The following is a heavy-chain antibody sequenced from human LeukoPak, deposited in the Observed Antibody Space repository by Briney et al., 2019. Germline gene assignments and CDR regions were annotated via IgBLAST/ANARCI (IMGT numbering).Heavy chain of an antibody. D-gene: IGHD6-13*01. CDR2: INQDGSKK. V-gene: IGHV3-7*01. J-gene: IGHJ4*02. CDR3: ARSIGAAESC. Sequence: GGSLRLSCAASGFTFSRHWVSWVRQAPGKGLEWVANINQDGSKKYYVESVKGRFTISRDNAKNSLYLQMNSLRAEDTAVYYCARSIGAAESCWGQGTLVTVSS. CDR1: GFTFSRHW.